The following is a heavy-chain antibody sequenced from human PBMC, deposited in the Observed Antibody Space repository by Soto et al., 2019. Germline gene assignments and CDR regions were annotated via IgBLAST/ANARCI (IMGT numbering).Heavy chain of an antibody. CDR2: IYYSGGT. D-gene: IGHD4-17*01. Sequence: QVQLQESGPRLVKPSQTLSLSCSVSGDSITSGGSYWSWIRQHPGKGMEWIGYIYYSGGTYYNPSLKSRVTISADTSKNQSSLKLPSVTAADTAVYYCARAYGDDEFWGWFDSWGQGTLVTVSS. CDR3: ARAYGDDEFWGWFDS. J-gene: IGHJ5*01. V-gene: IGHV4-31*03. CDR1: GDSITSGGSY.